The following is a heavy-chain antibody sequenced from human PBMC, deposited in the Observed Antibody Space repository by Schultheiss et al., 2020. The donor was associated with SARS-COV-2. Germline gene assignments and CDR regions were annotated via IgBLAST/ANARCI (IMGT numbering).Heavy chain of an antibody. CDR1: GFTFTSSA. D-gene: IGHD3-3*01. Sequence: SVKVSCKASGFTFTSSAMQWVRQARGQRLEWIGWIVVGSGNTNYAQKFRERVTITRDMSTSTAYMELSSLRSEDTAVYYCARTSVLRFLEWMYYFDYWGQGTLVTVSS. CDR2: IVVGSGNT. J-gene: IGHJ4*02. V-gene: IGHV1-58*02. CDR3: ARTSVLRFLEWMYYFDY.